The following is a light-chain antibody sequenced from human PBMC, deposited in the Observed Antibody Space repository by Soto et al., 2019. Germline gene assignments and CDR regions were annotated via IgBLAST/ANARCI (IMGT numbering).Light chain of an antibody. CDR1: SSDVGRFNY. Sequence: QSVLTQPASVSASPGHSITISCAGTSSDVGRFNYVSWYQQYPGKAPKLIIYDVVKRPSGISNRFSGSKSGNTASLTISGLQAEDEAVYYCTSYATVSTLYVFGTGTKVTVL. V-gene: IGLV2-14*03. CDR2: DVV. J-gene: IGLJ1*01. CDR3: TSYATVSTLYV.